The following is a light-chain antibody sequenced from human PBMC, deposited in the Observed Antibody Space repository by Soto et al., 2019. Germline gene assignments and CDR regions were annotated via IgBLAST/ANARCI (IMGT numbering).Light chain of an antibody. Sequence: QSVLTQPRSVSGSPGQSVTISCTGTSSAVGRYNFVSWYQKHPGKGPKLIIYDVTKRPSGVPDRFSGSKSGDTASLTISGLQAEDEADYFCCSYADSYTLVFGGGTKLTVL. J-gene: IGLJ2*01. CDR1: SSAVGRYNF. CDR3: CSYADSYTLV. CDR2: DVT. V-gene: IGLV2-11*01.